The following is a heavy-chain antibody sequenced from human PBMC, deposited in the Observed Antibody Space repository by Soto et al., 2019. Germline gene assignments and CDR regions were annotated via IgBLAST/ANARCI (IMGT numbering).Heavy chain of an antibody. J-gene: IGHJ4*02. D-gene: IGHD3-16*01. CDR3: AHYRMGGDFDY. CDR2: IIPIFGTA. CDR1: GGTFSSYA. V-gene: IGHV1-69*06. Sequence: SVKVSCKASGGTFSSYAISWVRQAPGQGLEWMGGIIPIFGTANYAQKFQGRVTITADKSTSTAYMELSSLRSEDTAVYYCAHYRMGGDFDYWGQGTLVTVSS.